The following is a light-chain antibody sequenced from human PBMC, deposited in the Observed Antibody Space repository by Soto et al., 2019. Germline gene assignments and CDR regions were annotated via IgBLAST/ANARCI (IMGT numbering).Light chain of an antibody. CDR1: QSISFY. CDR3: QQYGTAPIT. Sequence: EIVLTQSPATLSLSPGERATLSCRASQSISFYLTWYQHKPGQAPRLLIYDASNRATGIPARFSGSGYGTDFTLTISRLEPEDSAMYYCQQYGTAPITFGQGTRLEIK. V-gene: IGKV3-11*01. CDR2: DAS. J-gene: IGKJ5*01.